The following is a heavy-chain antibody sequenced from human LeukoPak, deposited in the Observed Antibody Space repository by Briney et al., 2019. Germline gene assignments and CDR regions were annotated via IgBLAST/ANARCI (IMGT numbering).Heavy chain of an antibody. CDR1: GGSFSGYY. J-gene: IGHJ5*02. V-gene: IGHV4-34*01. CDR3: ARDGRTRRFFGVVIRHNWFDP. CDR2: INHSGST. Sequence: KPSETLSLTCAVYGGSFSGYYWSWIRQPPGKGLEWIGEINHSGSTNYNPSLKSRVTISVDTSKNQFSLKLSSVTAADTAVYYCARDGRTRRFFGVVIRHNWFDPWGQGTLVTVSS. D-gene: IGHD3-3*01.